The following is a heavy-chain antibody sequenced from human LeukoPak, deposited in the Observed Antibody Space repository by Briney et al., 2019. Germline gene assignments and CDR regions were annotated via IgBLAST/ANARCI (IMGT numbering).Heavy chain of an antibody. J-gene: IGHJ6*03. CDR2: INHSGST. CDR3: ARGKLVQGNNTPNDYYYHYMDV. V-gene: IGHV4-34*01. CDR1: GGSFSGHY. D-gene: IGHD1/OR15-1a*01. Sequence: SETLSLTCAVYGGSFSGHYWSWIRQPPGKGLEWIGEINHSGSTNYNPSLKSRVTISVDTSKNQFSLKLSSVTAADTAVYYCARGKLVQGNNTPNDYYYHYMDVWGKGTTVTVSS.